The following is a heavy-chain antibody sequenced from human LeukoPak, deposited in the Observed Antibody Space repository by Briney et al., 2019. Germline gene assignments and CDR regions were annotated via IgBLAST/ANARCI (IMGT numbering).Heavy chain of an antibody. D-gene: IGHD3-16*01. CDR3: ARYQGYGGSWDGFDV. J-gene: IGHJ3*01. CDR1: GYNFASYW. Sequence: GESLKISCKGSGYNFASYWIAWVRQTPGKGLECMGVIYAGASDTRYSPSFQGQVTISADKSISTAYLQWSSLKATDSAMYFCARYQGYGGSWDGFDVWGQGTVVTVSS. V-gene: IGHV5-51*01. CDR2: IYAGASDT.